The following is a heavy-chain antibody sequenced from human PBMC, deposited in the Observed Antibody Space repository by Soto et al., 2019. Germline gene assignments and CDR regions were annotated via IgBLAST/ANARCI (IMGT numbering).Heavy chain of an antibody. CDR3: ARSDYYYVDV. J-gene: IGHJ6*03. CDR2: IYYTGST. CDR1: GGSISSYY. V-gene: IGHV4-59*01. Sequence: SETLSLTCTVSGGSISSYYWSWIRQPPGKGLQWIGYIYYTGSTNYNPPLKSRVTISVDTSKNQFSLKLSSVTAADTAVYYCARSDYYYVDVWGKGTTVTVSS.